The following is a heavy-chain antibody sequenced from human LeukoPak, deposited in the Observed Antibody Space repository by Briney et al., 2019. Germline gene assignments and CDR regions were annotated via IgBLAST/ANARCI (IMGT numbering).Heavy chain of an antibody. Sequence: GSLRLSCAASGFTFSSYGMHWVRQAPGKGLEWVAVISFDASNKYYADSVKGRFTISRENSKNTLYLQMNSLRAEDTAVYYCAKDVDPFGSGSYVEGFDYWGQGTLVTVSS. CDR2: ISFDASNK. CDR1: GFTFSSYG. J-gene: IGHJ4*02. CDR3: AKDVDPFGSGSYVEGFDY. D-gene: IGHD3-10*01. V-gene: IGHV3-30*18.